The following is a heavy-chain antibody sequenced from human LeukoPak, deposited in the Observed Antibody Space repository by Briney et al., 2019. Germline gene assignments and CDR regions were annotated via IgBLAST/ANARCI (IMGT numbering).Heavy chain of an antibody. J-gene: IGHJ5*02. V-gene: IGHV4-30-4*08. CDR1: GGASRSGDYY. D-gene: IGHD2-2*01. CDR3: ASTNCGSSNCFGANWFDP. CDR2: ISYSGNT. Sequence: SQTLSLTCTVSGGASRSGDYYWSWIRRPPGGGLEWIGYISYSGNTYYNPSLKSRVTISLDTSKSQFSLKLSSVTAADTAVYFCASTNCGSSNCFGANWFDPWGQGTLVTVSS.